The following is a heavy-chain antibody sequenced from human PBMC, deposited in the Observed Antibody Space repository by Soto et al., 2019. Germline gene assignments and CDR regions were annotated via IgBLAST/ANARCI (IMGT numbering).Heavy chain of an antibody. CDR3: ARVRYCSGGSCYPRFDP. CDR2: IYYSGST. V-gene: IGHV4-31*03. Sequence: QVQLQESGPGLVKPSQTLSLTCTVSGGSISSGGYYWSWIRQHPGKGLEWIGYIYYSGSTYYDPSLKSRVTISVDTSKNQFSLKLSSVTAADTAVYYCARVRYCSGGSCYPRFDPWGQGTLVTVSS. CDR1: GGSISSGGYY. J-gene: IGHJ5*02. D-gene: IGHD2-15*01.